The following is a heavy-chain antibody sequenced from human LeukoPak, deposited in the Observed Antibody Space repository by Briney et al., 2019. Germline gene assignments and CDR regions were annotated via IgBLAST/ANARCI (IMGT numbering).Heavy chain of an antibody. Sequence: ETLSLTCAVYGGSFSGYYWSWVRQAPGKGLEWVSAISGSGGSTYYADSVKGRFTISRDNSKNTLYLQMNSLRAEDTAVYYCAKGGVMAMVRGVYFDYWGQGTLVTVSS. J-gene: IGHJ4*02. D-gene: IGHD3-10*01. CDR1: GGSFSGYY. V-gene: IGHV3-23*01. CDR3: AKGGVMAMVRGVYFDY. CDR2: ISGSGGST.